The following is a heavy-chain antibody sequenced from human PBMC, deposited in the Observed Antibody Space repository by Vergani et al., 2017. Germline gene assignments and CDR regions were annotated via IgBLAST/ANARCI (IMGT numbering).Heavy chain of an antibody. CDR1: GYTFSDYY. D-gene: IGHD2-2*01. J-gene: IGHJ5*02. CDR2: INPNSGGT. Sequence: QVQLVQSGAEVQKPGTSVKVSCKASGYTFSDYYMHWVRQAPGQGLEWMGWINPNSGGTNYAQKFQGRVTMTRDTSISTAYMELSRLRSDDTAVYYCARDLSAVPDVNWFDPWGQGTLVTVSS. V-gene: IGHV1-2*02. CDR3: ARDLSAVPDVNWFDP.